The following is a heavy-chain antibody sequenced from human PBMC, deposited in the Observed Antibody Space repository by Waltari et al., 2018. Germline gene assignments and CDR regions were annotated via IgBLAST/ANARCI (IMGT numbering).Heavy chain of an antibody. CDR1: GGSISSYY. CDR2: IYTSGRT. V-gene: IGHV4-4*09. CDR3: ARSPPNYDFWSGYSYYYYYMDV. J-gene: IGHJ6*03. D-gene: IGHD3-3*01. Sequence: QVQLQESGPGLVKPSETLSLTCTVSGGSISSYYWSWIRQPPGKGLEWIGYIYTSGRTNYNPSRKSRVTRSVDTSKNQFSLKLSSVTAADTAVYYCARSPPNYDFWSGYSYYYYYMDVWGKGTTVTVSS.